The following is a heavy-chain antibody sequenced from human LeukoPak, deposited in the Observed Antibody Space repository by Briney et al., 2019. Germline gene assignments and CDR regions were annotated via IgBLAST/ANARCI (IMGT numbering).Heavy chain of an antibody. D-gene: IGHD2-2*01. CDR2: IYYSGST. Sequence: PSETLSLTCAVSGYSISSDYYWSWIRQPPGKGLEWIGYIYYSGSTYYNPSLKSRVTISVDTSKNQFSLKLSSVTAADTAVYYCARDRFGGGPAARFDPWGQGTLVTVSS. CDR1: GYSISSDYY. V-gene: IGHV4-30-4*08. CDR3: ARDRFGGGPAARFDP. J-gene: IGHJ5*02.